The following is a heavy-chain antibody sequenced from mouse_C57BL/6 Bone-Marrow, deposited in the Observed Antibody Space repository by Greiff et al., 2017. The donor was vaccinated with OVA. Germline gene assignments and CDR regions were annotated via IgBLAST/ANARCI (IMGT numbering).Heavy chain of an antibody. CDR1: GYAFTTYL. J-gene: IGHJ4*01. Sequence: VQLQQSGAELVRPGTSVKVSCKASGYAFTTYLIEWVKQRPGQGLEWIGVINPGSGGTNYNEKFKGKATLTADKSSSTAYMQLSSLTSDDSAVYVGAREPHYDASRARDYWGQGTSVTVSS. CDR2: INPGSGGT. V-gene: IGHV1-54*01. CDR3: AREPHYDASRARDY. D-gene: IGHD1-1*01.